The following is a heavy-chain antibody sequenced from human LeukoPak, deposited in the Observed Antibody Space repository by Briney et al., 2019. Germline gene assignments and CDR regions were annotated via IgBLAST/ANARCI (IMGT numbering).Heavy chain of an antibody. Sequence: SETLSLTCTVSGGSISSYYWSWIRQPPGKGLEWIGYMYYSGSNNYNPSLKSRVTISEDTSKNQFSLKLSSVTAADTAVYYCASKFLLGNWFDPWGQGTLVTVSS. CDR3: ASKFLLGNWFDP. CDR2: MYYSGSN. J-gene: IGHJ5*02. V-gene: IGHV4-59*12. CDR1: GGSISSYY. D-gene: IGHD3-3*01.